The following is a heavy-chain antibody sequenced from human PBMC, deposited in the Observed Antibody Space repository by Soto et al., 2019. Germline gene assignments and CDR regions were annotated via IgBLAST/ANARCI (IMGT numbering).Heavy chain of an antibody. J-gene: IGHJ3*02. CDR1: GYTFIKYA. CDR2: INAGNGNT. CDR3: VVLTIVGTNALDI. Sequence: QVQLEQSGAEVKKPGAAVKVSCKASGYTFIKYAVYWLRHAPGQRLEWMGWINAGNGNTKYSQKFQCRVTITRDTSVSTAYMQLNSLTSEDTGVYYLVVLTIVGTNALDIWGQGTMVPVSS. D-gene: IGHD2-15*01. V-gene: IGHV1-3*01.